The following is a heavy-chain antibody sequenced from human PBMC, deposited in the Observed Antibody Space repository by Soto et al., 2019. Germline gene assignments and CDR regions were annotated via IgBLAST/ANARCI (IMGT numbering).Heavy chain of an antibody. V-gene: IGHV4-30-4*01. CDR2: IYYSGST. D-gene: IGHD5-12*01. Sequence: QVQLQESGPGLVKPSQTLSLTCTVSGGSISSGDYYWSWIRQPPGKGLEWIGYIYYSGSTYYNPSLKSRVTISVDTSRNQFSLKLSSVTAADTAVYYCARVGRYSGYASDYWGQGTLVTVSS. CDR1: GGSISSGDYY. J-gene: IGHJ4*02. CDR3: ARVGRYSGYASDY.